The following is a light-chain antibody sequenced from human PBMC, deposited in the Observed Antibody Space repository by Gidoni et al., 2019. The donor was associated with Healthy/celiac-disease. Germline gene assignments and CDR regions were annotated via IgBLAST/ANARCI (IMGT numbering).Light chain of an antibody. CDR3: QQYGSSPRT. Sequence: EIALTQSPRPLSLAPGERATLPCRASRSVSSSYLAWYQQKPGQAPRLLIYGASSRATGIPDRFSGSGSGTDVTLTISRLEPEDFAVYYCQQYGSSPRTFGQGTKVEIK. CDR2: GAS. V-gene: IGKV3-20*01. J-gene: IGKJ1*01. CDR1: RSVSSSY.